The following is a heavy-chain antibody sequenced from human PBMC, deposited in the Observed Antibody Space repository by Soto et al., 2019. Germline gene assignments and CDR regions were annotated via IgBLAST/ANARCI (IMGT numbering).Heavy chain of an antibody. V-gene: IGHV3-21*01. CDR1: GFTFSSYS. CDR2: ISSSSSYI. D-gene: IGHD5-12*01. Sequence: PGGSLRLSCAASGFTFSSYSMNWVRQAPGKGLEWVSSISSSSSYIYYADSVKGRFTISRDNAKNSLYLQMNSLRAEDTAVYYCARVVSNVDIVATRVGALYYYYGMDVWGQGTTVTVSS. J-gene: IGHJ6*02. CDR3: ARVVSNVDIVATRVGALYYYYGMDV.